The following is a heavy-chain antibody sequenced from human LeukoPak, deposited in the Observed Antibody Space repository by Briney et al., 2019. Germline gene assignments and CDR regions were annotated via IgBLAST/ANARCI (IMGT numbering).Heavy chain of an antibody. CDR3: ARVAWPDAFDM. CDR1: GFTFSNYA. J-gene: IGHJ3*02. D-gene: IGHD5-24*01. CDR2: ISSDTHTT. Sequence: GGSLRLSCAASGFTFSNYAMTWVRQAPGKGLEWVSTISSDTHTTYYADSVKGRFTVSRDNSKNTLYLQMNSLRADDTAVYHCARVAWPDAFDMWGQGTMVTVSS. V-gene: IGHV3-23*01.